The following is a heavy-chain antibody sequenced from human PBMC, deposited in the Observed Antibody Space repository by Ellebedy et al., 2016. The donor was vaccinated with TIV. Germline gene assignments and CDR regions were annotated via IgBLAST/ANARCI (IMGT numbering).Heavy chain of an antibody. D-gene: IGHD3-10*01. Sequence: GESLKISXAASGFTFSSYGMHWVRQAPGKGLEWVAVISYDGSNKYYADSVKGRFTISRDNSKNTLYLQMNSLRAEDTAVYYCAKDGSGSSAYYYYYYYMDVWGKGTTVTVSS. CDR1: GFTFSSYG. V-gene: IGHV3-30*18. CDR3: AKDGSGSSAYYYYYYYMDV. CDR2: ISYDGSNK. J-gene: IGHJ6*03.